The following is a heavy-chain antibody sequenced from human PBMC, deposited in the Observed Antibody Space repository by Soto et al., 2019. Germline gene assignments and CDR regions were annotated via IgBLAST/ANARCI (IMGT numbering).Heavy chain of an antibody. D-gene: IGHD2-8*01. J-gene: IGHJ4*02. Sequence: SETLSLTCAVYGGSFSGYYWSWIRQPPGKGLEWIGEINHSGSTNYNPSLKSRVTISVDTSKNQFSLKLSSVTAADTAVYYCASCTTVRDFDYWGQGTLVTVSS. V-gene: IGHV4-34*01. CDR3: ASCTTVRDFDY. CDR1: GGSFSGYY. CDR2: INHSGST.